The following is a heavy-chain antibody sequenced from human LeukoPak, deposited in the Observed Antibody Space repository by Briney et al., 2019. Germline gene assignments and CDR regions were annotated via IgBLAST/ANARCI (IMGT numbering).Heavy chain of an antibody. CDR3: AKDKGYNYGAFDY. CDR2: ISWNSGSI. J-gene: IGHJ4*02. D-gene: IGHD5-24*01. Sequence: GGSLRLSCAASGFTLTSSVMHWVRQAPGKGLEWLSGISWNSGSIGYADSAKGRFTISRDNSKNSLYLQMNSLRAEDTALYYCAKDKGYNYGAFDYWGQGTLVTVSS. CDR1: GFTLTSSV. V-gene: IGHV3-9*01.